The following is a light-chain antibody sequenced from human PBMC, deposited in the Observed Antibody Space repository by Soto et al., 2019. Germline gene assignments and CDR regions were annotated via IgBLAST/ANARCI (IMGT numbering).Light chain of an antibody. CDR2: AAS. V-gene: IGKV3-15*01. CDR3: QQYTDWPIT. J-gene: IGKJ5*01. CDR1: QSINSN. Sequence: EVVLTQSPGTLSLSPGDRATLSCRASQSINSNLAWYQQQPGQAPRLLIYAASTRATAVPDRFSGSGSGTDFTLTITSLQSDDFAVYFCQQYTDWPITFGQRRRLEI.